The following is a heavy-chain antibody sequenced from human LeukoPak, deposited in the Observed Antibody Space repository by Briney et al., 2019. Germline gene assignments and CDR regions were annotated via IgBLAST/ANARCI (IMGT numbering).Heavy chain of an antibody. CDR3: AGRTYYYDSSGYYEDY. J-gene: IGHJ4*02. V-gene: IGHV4-39*01. D-gene: IGHD3-22*01. CDR2: IYYSGST. CDR1: GGSISSSSYY. Sequence: SETLSLTCTVSGGSISSSSYYWGWIRQPPGKGLEWIGSIYYSGSTYYNPSLKSRVTISVDTSMNQFSLKLSSVTAADTAVYYCAGRTYYYDSSGYYEDYWGQGTLVTVSS.